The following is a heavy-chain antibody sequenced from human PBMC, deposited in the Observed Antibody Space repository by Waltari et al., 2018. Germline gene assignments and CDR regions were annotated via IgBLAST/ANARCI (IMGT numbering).Heavy chain of an antibody. D-gene: IGHD1-7*01. CDR2: ISSSGSTI. J-gene: IGHJ4*02. V-gene: IGHV3-48*03. Sequence: EVQLVESGGGLVQPGGSLRLSCAASGFTFSSYEMTWVSQAPGKGLEWVSYISSSGSTIYYADSVKGRFTISRDNAKNSLYLQMNSLRAEDTAVYYCARDRRYNWNYRIIDYWGQGTLVTVSS. CDR3: ARDRRYNWNYRIIDY. CDR1: GFTFSSYE.